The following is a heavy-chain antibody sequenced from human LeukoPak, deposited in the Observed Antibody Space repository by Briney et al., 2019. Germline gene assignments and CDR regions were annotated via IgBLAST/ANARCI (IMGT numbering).Heavy chain of an antibody. Sequence: PGGSLTLSCAASGFTFSSYSMNWVRQAPGKGLEWVSSIGSRSTYTYAADSVKGRFTISRDNAKNSLYLQMNSLRAGDTAVYYCARGGLNFDAFDIWGQGTMVTVSS. CDR3: ARGGLNFDAFDI. V-gene: IGHV3-21*01. CDR2: IGSRSTYT. D-gene: IGHD1-7*01. CDR1: GFTFSSYS. J-gene: IGHJ3*02.